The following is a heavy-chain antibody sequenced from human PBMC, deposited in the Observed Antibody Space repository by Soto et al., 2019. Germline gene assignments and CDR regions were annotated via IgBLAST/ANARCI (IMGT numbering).Heavy chain of an antibody. Sequence: QVTLKESGPVLVKPTETLTLTCTVSGFSLSNARMGVSWIRQPPGKALEWLAHIFSNDEKSYSTSLKSRLTISKDTSKSQVVLTMTNMDPVDTATYYCARIRRPYYYDSSCYYHPFDYWGQGTLVTVSS. CDR3: ARIRRPYYYDSSCYYHPFDY. CDR2: IFSNDEK. V-gene: IGHV2-26*01. CDR1: GFSLSNARMG. D-gene: IGHD3-22*01. J-gene: IGHJ4*02.